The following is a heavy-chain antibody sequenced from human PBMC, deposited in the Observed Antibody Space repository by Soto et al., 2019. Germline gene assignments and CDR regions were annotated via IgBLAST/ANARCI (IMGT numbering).Heavy chain of an antibody. V-gene: IGHV4-34*01. CDR1: GGSFSGYY. Sequence: TLSLTCAVYGGSFSGYYWSWIRQPPGKGLEWIGEINHSGSTNYNPSLKSRVTISVDTSKNQFSLKLSSVTAADTAVYYCAQALDGYNHYWGQGTLVTVSS. D-gene: IGHD5-12*01. CDR3: AQALDGYNHY. J-gene: IGHJ4*02. CDR2: INHSGST.